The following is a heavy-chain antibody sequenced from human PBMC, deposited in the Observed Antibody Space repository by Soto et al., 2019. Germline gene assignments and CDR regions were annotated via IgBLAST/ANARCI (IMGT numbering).Heavy chain of an antibody. CDR3: AREPSRYDFRSGYSVWGLDY. J-gene: IGHJ4*02. CDR1: GFTFSSYM. Sequence: EVQLVESGGGLVKPGGSLRLSCAASGFTFSSYMLNWVRQAPGKRLEWVSSISSSSNYKYYADSVKGRCTISRDNAKNSLHLQINSLRAEDTAVYYCAREPSRYDFRSGYSVWGLDYWGQGPLVTVSS. D-gene: IGHD3-3*01. CDR2: ISSSSNYK. V-gene: IGHV3-21*01.